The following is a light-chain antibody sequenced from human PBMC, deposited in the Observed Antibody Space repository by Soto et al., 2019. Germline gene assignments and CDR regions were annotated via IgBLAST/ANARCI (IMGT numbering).Light chain of an antibody. V-gene: IGLV2-14*01. CDR1: SSDVGAYNY. J-gene: IGLJ1*01. Sequence: QSALTQPASVSGPPGQPITISCTGTSSDVGAYNYVSWYQHHPGKAPRLVIYDVTNRPSGISDRFSGSKSGNTASLTISGRLAEDEADYYCTSYTRTSTYVFGTGTKLTVL. CDR3: TSYTRTSTYV. CDR2: DVT.